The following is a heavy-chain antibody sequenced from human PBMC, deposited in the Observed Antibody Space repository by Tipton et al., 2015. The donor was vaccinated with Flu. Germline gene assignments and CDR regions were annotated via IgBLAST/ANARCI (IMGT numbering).Heavy chain of an antibody. V-gene: IGHV4-59*01. Sequence: TLSLTCTVSGGSISSYYWSWIRQPPGKGLEWIGYIYYSGGTNYNPSLKSRVTISVDTSKNQFSLKLSSVTAADTAVYYCARVLRGGSCYFAYWGQGPLFTVSS. CDR2: IYYSGGT. J-gene: IGHJ4*02. CDR3: ARVLRGGSCYFAY. CDR1: GGSISSYY. D-gene: IGHD2-15*01.